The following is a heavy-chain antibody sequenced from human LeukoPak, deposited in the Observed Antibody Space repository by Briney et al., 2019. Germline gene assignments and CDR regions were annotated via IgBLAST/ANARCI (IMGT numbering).Heavy chain of an antibody. J-gene: IGHJ4*02. CDR3: AREGAGFWAN. V-gene: IGHV1-18*01. CDR2: VTAFNENT. D-gene: IGHD2-2*03. CDR1: GFALTTYN. Sequence: ASVKVSCKASGFALTTYNIVWLRQAPGQGLEWVGWVTAFNENTHYSRKVQGRVTMTRDRSTDTAYMELRSLRFDDTAVYYCAREGAGFWANWGQGTLVTVSS.